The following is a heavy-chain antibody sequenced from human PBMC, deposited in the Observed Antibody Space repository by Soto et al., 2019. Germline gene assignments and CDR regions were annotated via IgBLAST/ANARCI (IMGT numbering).Heavy chain of an antibody. CDR3: ARSGNSGYDWGGGLEI. Sequence: QVQLVQSGAEVRKPGSSVTVSCQASGGTLTNYAVNWVRQAPGQGLEWVGGIIPVFGTANNALKFQGRVKINAEKSTSQVQLQLTRLGSEDTAGYYCARSGNSGYDWGGGLEIWGRGTLVTVTS. CDR1: GGTLTNYA. J-gene: IGHJ4*03. CDR2: IIPVFGTA. D-gene: IGHD5-12*01. V-gene: IGHV1-69*06.